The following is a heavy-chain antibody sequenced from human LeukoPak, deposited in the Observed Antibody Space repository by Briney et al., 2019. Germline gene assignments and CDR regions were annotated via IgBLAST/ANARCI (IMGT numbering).Heavy chain of an antibody. Sequence: GASVKVSCKASGYTFTSYGISWVRQAPGQGLEWMGWISAYNGNTNYAQKLQGRVTMTTDTSTSTAYMELSSLRSEDTAVYYCARGLYVDTAMAPYVNWGQGTLVTVSS. CDR3: ARGLYVDTAMAPYVN. CDR2: ISAYNGNT. D-gene: IGHD5-18*01. V-gene: IGHV1-18*01. CDR1: GYTFTSYG. J-gene: IGHJ4*02.